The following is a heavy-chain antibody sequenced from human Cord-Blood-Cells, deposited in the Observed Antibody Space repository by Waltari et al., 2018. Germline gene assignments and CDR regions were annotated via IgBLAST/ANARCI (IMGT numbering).Heavy chain of an antibody. J-gene: IGHJ2*01. CDR2: INHSGST. D-gene: IGHD6-6*01. CDR3: ARKLSSSSWYFDL. CDR1: GGPFSGSY. Sequence: QVQLQQWGAGLLKPSETLSLPCAVSGGPFSGSYWRWLRQPPGKGLEWIGEINHSGSTNYNPSLKSRVTISVDTSKNQFSLKLSSVTAADTAVYYCARKLSSSSWYFDLWGRGTLVTVSS. V-gene: IGHV4-34*01.